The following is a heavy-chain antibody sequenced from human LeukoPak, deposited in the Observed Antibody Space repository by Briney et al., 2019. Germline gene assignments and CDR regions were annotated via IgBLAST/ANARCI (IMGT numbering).Heavy chain of an antibody. CDR1: GYRFTNYW. D-gene: IGHD5-24*01. CDR3: ARSPPREMATIAYYFDY. J-gene: IGHJ4*02. Sequence: GESLKISCKGSGYRFTNYWIGWVRPMPGKGLEWMGIIYPGDSDTRYSPSFQGQVTISADKSISTAYLQWNSLKDSDTAMYYCARSPPREMATIAYYFDYWGQETLVTVS. CDR2: IYPGDSDT. V-gene: IGHV5-51*01.